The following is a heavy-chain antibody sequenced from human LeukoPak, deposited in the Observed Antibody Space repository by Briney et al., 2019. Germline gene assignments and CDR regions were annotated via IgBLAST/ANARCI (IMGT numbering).Heavy chain of an antibody. CDR1: GYTFTGYH. J-gene: IGHJ4*02. CDR2: INPNSGAT. V-gene: IGHV1-2*02. CDR3: TRAKRVIFDY. D-gene: IGHD1-1*01. Sequence: GASVKVSCKASGYTFTGYHMHWVRQAPGQGLEWMGWINPNSGATLYAQKFQGRVTMTRDTSINTAYMELSSLRSDDTAVYYCTRAKRVIFDYWGQGTLVTVSS.